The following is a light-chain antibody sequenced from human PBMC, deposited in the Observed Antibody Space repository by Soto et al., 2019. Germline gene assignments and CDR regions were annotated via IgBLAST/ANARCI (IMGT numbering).Light chain of an antibody. CDR2: YDD. J-gene: IGLJ1*01. Sequence: QSVLTQPPSVSEAPRQRVTISCSGSSSNIGNNAVNWYQQLPGKAPKLLIYYDDLLPSGVSDRFSGSKSGTSASLAISGLQSEDEADYYCEAWDESLNGLYVFGTGTKVTVL. CDR1: SSNIGNNA. CDR3: EAWDESLNGLYV. V-gene: IGLV1-36*01.